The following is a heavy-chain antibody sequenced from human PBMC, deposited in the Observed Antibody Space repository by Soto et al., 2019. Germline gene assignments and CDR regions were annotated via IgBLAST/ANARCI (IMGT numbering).Heavy chain of an antibody. V-gene: IGHV3-49*03. CDR2: IRSKAYGGTT. CDR3: TRAPPYYYDSSGYWAHFDY. D-gene: IGHD3-22*01. Sequence: PGGSLRLSCTASGFTFGDYAMSWFRQAPGKGLEWVGFIRSKAYGGTTEYAASVKGRFTISRDDSKSIAYLQMNSLKTEDTAVYYCTRAPPYYYDSSGYWAHFDYWGQGTLVTVS. J-gene: IGHJ4*02. CDR1: GFTFGDYA.